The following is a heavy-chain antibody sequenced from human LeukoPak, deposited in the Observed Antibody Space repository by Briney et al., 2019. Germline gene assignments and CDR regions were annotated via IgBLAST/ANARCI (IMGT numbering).Heavy chain of an antibody. D-gene: IGHD2-21*02. V-gene: IGHV3-30*02. J-gene: IGHJ4*02. CDR3: TRSDEEVPYDY. CDR2: IRYDGSNT. CDR1: GFSFTDSG. Sequence: GGSLRLSCATSGFSFTDSGMHWVRQAPGKGLQWVAFIRYDGSNTKYTDSVKSRFTISRDNSKNTLYLQMNSLRAEDTAVYYCTRSDEEVPYDYWGQGTLVTVSS.